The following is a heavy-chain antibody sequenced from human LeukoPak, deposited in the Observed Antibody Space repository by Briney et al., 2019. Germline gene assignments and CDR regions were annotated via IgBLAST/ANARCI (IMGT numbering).Heavy chain of an antibody. V-gene: IGHV3-7*03. CDR1: GFTFNTYW. D-gene: IGHD3-3*01. CDR3: AKATYYDFWSGYVFDY. J-gene: IGHJ4*02. CDR2: IKQDGSEK. Sequence: PGGSLRLSCAASGFTFNTYWMTWVRQAPGKGLEWVANIKQDGSEKYYVDSVKGRFTISRDNAKNSLYLQMDSLRAEDTAVYYCAKATYYDFWSGYVFDYWGQGTLVTVSS.